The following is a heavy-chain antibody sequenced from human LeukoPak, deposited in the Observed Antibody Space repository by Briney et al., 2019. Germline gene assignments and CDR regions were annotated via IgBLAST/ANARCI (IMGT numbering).Heavy chain of an antibody. V-gene: IGHV3-33*01. CDR1: GFTFSSYG. D-gene: IGHD2-15*01. CDR2: IWYDGSNK. CDR3: ARGIVVVVAATPNSNWFDP. Sequence: GRSLRLSCAASGFTFSSYGMHWVRQAPGKGLEWVAVIWYDGSNKYYADSVKGRFTISRDNSKNTLYLQMNSLRAEDTAVYYCARGIVVVVAATPNSNWFDPWGQGTLVTVSS. J-gene: IGHJ5*02.